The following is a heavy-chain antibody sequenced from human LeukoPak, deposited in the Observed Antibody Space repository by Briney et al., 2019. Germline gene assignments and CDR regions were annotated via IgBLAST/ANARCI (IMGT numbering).Heavy chain of an antibody. D-gene: IGHD5-12*01. CDR3: ARASGYDYVWDY. CDR2: IYYSGST. J-gene: IGHJ4*02. CDR1: GGSISSYY. V-gene: IGHV4-59*01. Sequence: SETLSLTCTVSGGSISSYYWSWIRQPPGKGLEWIGYIYYSGSTNYNPSLKSRVTISVDTSKNQFSLKLTSVTAADTAVYYCARASGYDYVWDYWGQGTLDTVSS.